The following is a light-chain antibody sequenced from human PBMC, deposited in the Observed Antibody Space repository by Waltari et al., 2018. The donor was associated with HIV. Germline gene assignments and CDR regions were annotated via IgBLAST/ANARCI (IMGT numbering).Light chain of an antibody. J-gene: IGLJ2*01. CDR3: QSAAGGGSYV. CDR1: ALPRAY. CDR2: KDT. Sequence: SYDLTQPPSVSVPPGPTATFLRFGDALPRAYVFWHQQKPGQAPVLLIYKDTESVSGIADRFSGSTSGTKVTLTITEVEAEDEAVYYCQSAAGGGSYVFGGGTKLTVL. V-gene: IGLV3-25*03.